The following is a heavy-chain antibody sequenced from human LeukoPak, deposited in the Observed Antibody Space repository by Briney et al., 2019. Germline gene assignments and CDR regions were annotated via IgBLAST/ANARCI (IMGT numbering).Heavy chain of an antibody. CDR3: AKAGDYDFWSGYYYMDV. CDR1: GFTFSSYP. D-gene: IGHD3-3*01. V-gene: IGHV3-23*01. Sequence: GGSLRLSCAASGFTFSSYPMTWVRQAPGKGLEWDSSISGDGRSTYYADSVKGRFTISRDNSKNTLYLQMNSLRAEDTAVYYCAKAGDYDFWSGYYYMDVWGKGTTVTVSS. CDR2: ISGDGRST. J-gene: IGHJ6*03.